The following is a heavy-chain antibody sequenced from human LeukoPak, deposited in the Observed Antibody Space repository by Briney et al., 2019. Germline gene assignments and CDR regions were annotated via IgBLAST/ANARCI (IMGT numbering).Heavy chain of an antibody. V-gene: IGHV3-30*03. J-gene: IGHJ4*02. CDR2: ISYDGRIN. D-gene: IGHD6-13*01. Sequence: GGTLRLSCAASGFTFRNYGMPWVRQAPGKGLEWVAVISYDGRINYCATSVKGRFTISRANSKNTLYLQMNSLRAEDTAVYYCFAAAGRAYWGQGTLVTVSS. CDR3: FAAAGRAY. CDR1: GFTFRNYG.